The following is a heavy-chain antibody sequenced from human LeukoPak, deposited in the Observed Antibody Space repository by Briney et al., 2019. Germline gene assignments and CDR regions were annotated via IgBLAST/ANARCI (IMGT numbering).Heavy chain of an antibody. V-gene: IGHV3-23*01. D-gene: IGHD2-21*01. Sequence: GGSLRLSCAASGFTFSSYAMSWVRQAPGKGLEWVSAISGSGGSTYYADSVKGRFTISRDNSENTLYLQMNSLRAEDTAVYYCAKSGVRGGHYQAFFDYWGQGTLVTVSS. CDR2: ISGSGGST. J-gene: IGHJ4*02. CDR1: GFTFSSYA. CDR3: AKSGVRGGHYQAFFDY.